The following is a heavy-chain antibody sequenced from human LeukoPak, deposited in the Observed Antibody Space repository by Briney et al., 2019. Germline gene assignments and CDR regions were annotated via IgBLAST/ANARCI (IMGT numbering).Heavy chain of an antibody. V-gene: IGHV3-7*03. CDR3: ARGGSYPGC. CDR2: IKQDGSEE. Sequence: GGSLRLSCAASGFTFSNYWMSWVRQAPGKGLEWVAKIKQDGSEEYYVDSVKGRFTISRDIAKNSLFLQMNSLRVEDTAIYYCARGGSYPGCWGQGTLVTVSS. J-gene: IGHJ4*02. D-gene: IGHD1-26*01. CDR1: GFTFSNYW.